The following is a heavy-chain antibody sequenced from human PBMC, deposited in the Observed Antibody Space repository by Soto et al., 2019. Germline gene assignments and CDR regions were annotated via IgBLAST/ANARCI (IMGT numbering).Heavy chain of an antibody. CDR3: AKDVRTSGGHLASAFHV. V-gene: IGHV3-23*01. J-gene: IGHJ3*01. D-gene: IGHD1-26*01. Sequence: DVQVLESGGGLVQPGGSLRLSCAASGFTFSSYAMSWVRQAPGKGLEWVAGLRGGRATHYADSVKGRFTISGDTSKNTLYLKRNSLGADDTALYYCAKDVRTSGGHLASAFHVWGQGTMVTVSS. CDR2: LRGGRAT. CDR1: GFTFSSYA.